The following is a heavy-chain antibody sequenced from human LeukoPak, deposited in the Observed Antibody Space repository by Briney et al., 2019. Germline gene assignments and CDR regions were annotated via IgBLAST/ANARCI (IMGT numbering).Heavy chain of an antibody. CDR3: AGEDNPGRYMGDVAFNI. J-gene: IGHJ3*02. D-gene: IGHD3-10*01. CDR2: MNPNSGNT. CDR1: GYTFTSYD. Sequence: ASVKVSCKASGYTFTSYDINWVRQATGQGLEWMGWMNPNSGNTGYAQKFQGRVTMTRNTSISTAYMELSSLRSEDTAVYYCAGEDNPGRYMGDVAFNIGAKGTRAPVFS. V-gene: IGHV1-8*01.